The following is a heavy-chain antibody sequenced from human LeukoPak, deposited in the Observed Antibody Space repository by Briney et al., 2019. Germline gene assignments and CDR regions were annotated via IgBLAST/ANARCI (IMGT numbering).Heavy chain of an antibody. CDR3: ARANVVVVGAKMGYYYYGMDV. CDR2: IIPIFGTA. CDR1: GGTFSSYA. J-gene: IGHJ6*02. Sequence: ASVKVSCKASGGTFSSYAISWVRQAPGQGLEWMGGIIPIFGTANYAQKFQGRVTITADESTSTAYMELSSLRSEDTAVYYCARANVVVVGAKMGYYYYGMDVWGQGTTVTVSS. V-gene: IGHV1-69*13. D-gene: IGHD1-26*01.